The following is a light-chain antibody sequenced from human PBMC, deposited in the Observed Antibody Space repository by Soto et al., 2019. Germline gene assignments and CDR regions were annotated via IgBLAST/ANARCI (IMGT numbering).Light chain of an antibody. J-gene: IGKJ1*01. V-gene: IGKV3-15*01. Sequence: TTSLGTLSLSPGEQATLACRASQRFRPTLAGYHQKPGQAPRLLVYDAYTRATGIPARFSGSGAGTDFTLTITSLQPEDCGVYFCPQSQIWPTTFGQGSRA. CDR1: QRFRPT. CDR3: PQSQIWPTT. CDR2: DAY.